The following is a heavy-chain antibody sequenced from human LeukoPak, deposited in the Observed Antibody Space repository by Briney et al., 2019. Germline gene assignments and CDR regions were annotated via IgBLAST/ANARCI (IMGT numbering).Heavy chain of an antibody. V-gene: IGHV5-51*01. Sequence: GESLKISCKGFGYTFTNYWIGWVRQMPGKGLERMGIIYPGDSDTIYSPSFQGQVTISADKSITTAYLQWSSLKASDTAMYYCARQDYVSGTCVPFRQWRQGTLVTVSS. CDR2: IYPGDSDT. CDR3: ARQDYVSGTCVPFRQ. D-gene: IGHD3-10*01. J-gene: IGHJ1*01. CDR1: GYTFTNYW.